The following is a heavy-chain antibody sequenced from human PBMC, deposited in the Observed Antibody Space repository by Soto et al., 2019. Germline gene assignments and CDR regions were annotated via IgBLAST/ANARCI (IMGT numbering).Heavy chain of an antibody. CDR1: GFTFSSYG. D-gene: IGHD2-8*01. Sequence: QVQLVESGGGVVQPGRSLRLSCVASGFTFSSYGMHWVRQAPGKGLDWVAVISYDGSNKYYADSVKGRFTISRDNSKNTLYLQMNSLRAEDTAVYYCAKGMGPYYYYGMDVWGQGTTVTVSS. CDR3: AKGMGPYYYYGMDV. V-gene: IGHV3-30*18. J-gene: IGHJ6*02. CDR2: ISYDGSNK.